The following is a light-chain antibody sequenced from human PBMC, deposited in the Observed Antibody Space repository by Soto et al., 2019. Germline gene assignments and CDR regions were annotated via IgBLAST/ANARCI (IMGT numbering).Light chain of an antibody. CDR3: RQYNNWPPAT. V-gene: IGKV3-15*01. CDR2: GAS. CDR1: QSLGSD. Sequence: EIVMTQSPGTLSLSPGDTATLSCRASQSLGSDLAWYQQKPGQAPRLLIFGASARPTGIPARISGSGSGTEFTLTINSLQSEDSAVYYCRQYNNWPPATFGQGTKVDIK. J-gene: IGKJ1*01.